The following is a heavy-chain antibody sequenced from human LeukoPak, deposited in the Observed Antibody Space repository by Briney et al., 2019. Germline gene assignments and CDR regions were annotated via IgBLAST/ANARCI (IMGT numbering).Heavy chain of an antibody. CDR2: IYPGDSDT. Sequence: GESLKISCKGSGHSFTSYWIGWVRQMPGKGLEWMGIIYPGDSDTRYSPSFQGQVTISADKSISTAYLQWSSLKASDTAMYYCARLRATVTTFDGMDVWGKGTTVTVSS. V-gene: IGHV5-51*01. CDR3: ARLRATVTTFDGMDV. D-gene: IGHD4-17*01. J-gene: IGHJ6*04. CDR1: GHSFTSYW.